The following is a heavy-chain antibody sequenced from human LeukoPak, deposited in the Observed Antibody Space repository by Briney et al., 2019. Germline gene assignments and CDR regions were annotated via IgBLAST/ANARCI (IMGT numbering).Heavy chain of an antibody. CDR2: ISSDGSNI. D-gene: IGHD1-26*01. CDR1: GFTFSRSD. Sequence: GSLRLSCAASGFTFSRSDMHWVRQAPGKGLEWVTLISSDGSNIYYADSVKGRLTTSRDNSKNTLYLQMDSLRAEDTAVYYCAKVSPSGAPYFHYWGQGTLVTVSS. CDR3: AKVSPSGAPYFHY. J-gene: IGHJ4*02. V-gene: IGHV3-30*18.